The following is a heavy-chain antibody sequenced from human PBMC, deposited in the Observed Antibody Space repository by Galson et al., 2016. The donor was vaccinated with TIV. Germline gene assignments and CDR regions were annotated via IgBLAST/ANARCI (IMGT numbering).Heavy chain of an antibody. D-gene: IGHD6-13*01. CDR1: GFTFSTYG. CDR2: TSYNGGNK. Sequence: SLRLSCAASGFTFSTYGMHWVRQAPGKGLEWVAVTSYNGGNKYYAVSVKGRFTISRDNSKNTLHLQMNSLRAEDTAVYYCAKCRRGYDSSWFPRAAYYYYAMDVWGQGTTVTVSS. V-gene: IGHV3-30*18. J-gene: IGHJ6*02. CDR3: AKCRRGYDSSWFPRAAYYYYAMDV.